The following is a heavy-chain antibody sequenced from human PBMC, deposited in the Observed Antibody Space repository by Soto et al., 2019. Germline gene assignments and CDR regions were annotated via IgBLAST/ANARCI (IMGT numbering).Heavy chain of an antibody. CDR2: IYYSGST. D-gene: IGHD6-13*01. Sequence: SETLSLTCTVSGGSISSGDYYWSWIRQPPXKGLEWIGYIYYSGSTYYNPSLKSRVTISVDTSKNQFSLKLSSVTAADTAVYYCPRDRMAAAGTDRYYYYGMDVWGQGTTVTVSS. CDR1: GGSISSGDYY. CDR3: PRDRMAAAGTDRYYYYGMDV. J-gene: IGHJ6*02. V-gene: IGHV4-30-4*01.